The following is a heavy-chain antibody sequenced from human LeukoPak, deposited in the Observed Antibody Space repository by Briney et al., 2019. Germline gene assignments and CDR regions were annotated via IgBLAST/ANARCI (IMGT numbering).Heavy chain of an antibody. CDR1: GGSINSHY. V-gene: IGHV4-59*08. CDR3: ATNRVGTYDRPFDI. CDR2: IHYTGTT. Sequence: PSQTLSLTCIVSGGSINSHYWSWIRQPPGKGLEWIGDIHYTGTTKYNPSVKSRVTISIDTSKNQFSLELSSVTATDTAVYFCATNRVGTYDRPFDIWGQGTMVTVSS. J-gene: IGHJ3*02. D-gene: IGHD1-26*01.